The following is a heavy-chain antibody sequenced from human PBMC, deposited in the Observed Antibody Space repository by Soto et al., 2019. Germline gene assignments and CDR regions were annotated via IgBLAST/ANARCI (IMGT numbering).Heavy chain of an antibody. Sequence: GASVKVSCKASGGTFSSYAISWVRQAPGQGLEWMGGIIPIFGTANYAQKFQGRVTITADESTSTAYMELSSLRSEDTAVYYCASGPYYDILTGYLAQGYWGQGTLVTVS. D-gene: IGHD3-9*01. CDR2: IIPIFGTA. CDR1: GGTFSSYA. CDR3: ASGPYYDILTGYLAQGY. V-gene: IGHV1-69*13. J-gene: IGHJ4*02.